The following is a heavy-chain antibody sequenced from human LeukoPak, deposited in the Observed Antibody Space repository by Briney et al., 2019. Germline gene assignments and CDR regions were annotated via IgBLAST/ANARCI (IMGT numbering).Heavy chain of an antibody. CDR1: GFSISSNY. D-gene: IGHD1-26*01. J-gene: IGHJ2*01. CDR2: IYNGGAT. Sequence: GGSLRLSCAASGFSISSNYLNWVRQAPGKGLEWVSVIYNGGATYHADSVKGRFTISRDNSKNMLYLQMNNVRADDTAVYYCARDAPRSLPGRFPRLLSWYFDLWGRGTLVTVSS. V-gene: IGHV3-53*01. CDR3: ARDAPRSLPGRFPRLLSWYFDL.